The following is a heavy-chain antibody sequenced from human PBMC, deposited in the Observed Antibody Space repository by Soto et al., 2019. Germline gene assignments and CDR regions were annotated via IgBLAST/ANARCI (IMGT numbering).Heavy chain of an antibody. V-gene: IGHV4-34*01. D-gene: IGHD3-10*01. CDR3: ARGLWYYGSGSTYPYYMDV. Sequence: QVQLQQWGAGLLKPSETLSLTCAVYGGSFSGYYWSWIRQPPGKGLEWIGEINHSGSTNYNPSLKSRVTISVDTSKNQFSLKLSSVTAADTAVYYCARGLWYYGSGSTYPYYMDVWGKGTTVTVSS. J-gene: IGHJ6*03. CDR2: INHSGST. CDR1: GGSFSGYY.